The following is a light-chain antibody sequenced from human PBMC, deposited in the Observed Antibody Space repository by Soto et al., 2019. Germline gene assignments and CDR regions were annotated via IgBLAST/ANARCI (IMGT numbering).Light chain of an antibody. CDR2: GNN. V-gene: IGLV1-40*01. CDR3: QSYVTYLSGGSV. CDR1: SSNIGAGFD. J-gene: IGLJ1*01. Sequence: QSALTQSPSVSGAPGQSVSISCTGTSSNIGAGFDVHWYQQVPATAPKLLIYGNNNRPSGVPDRFSGSKSGTSASLAITGLQAEDEADYYCQSYVTYLSGGSVFGTGTKLTVL.